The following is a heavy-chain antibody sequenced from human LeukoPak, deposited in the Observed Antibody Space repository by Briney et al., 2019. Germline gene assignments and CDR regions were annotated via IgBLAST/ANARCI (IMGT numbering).Heavy chain of an antibody. D-gene: IGHD6-13*01. Sequence: PSETLSLTCTVSGGSVSSGSYYWSWIRQPPGKGLEWIGYIYYSGSTNYNPSLKSRVTISVDSSKNQFSLKLSSVTAADTAVYYCARGGSIAGQRGYFDYWGQGTLVTVSS. CDR2: IYYSGST. V-gene: IGHV4-61*01. CDR1: GGSVSSGSYY. J-gene: IGHJ4*02. CDR3: ARGGSIAGQRGYFDY.